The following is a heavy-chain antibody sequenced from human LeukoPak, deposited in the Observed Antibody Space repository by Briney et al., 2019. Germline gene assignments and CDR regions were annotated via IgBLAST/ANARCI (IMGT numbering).Heavy chain of an antibody. D-gene: IGHD6-19*01. CDR2: ISPYNGNT. CDR3: ARAGPGSGWYFDY. V-gene: IGHV1-18*01. J-gene: IGHJ4*02. CDR1: GYDFTSVG. Sequence: GASVNVSCKASGYDFTSVGITWVRRAPGQGLEWMGWISPYNGNTRCAQKFQGRVAMTTDTSTITAYMELRGLRFNDTAVYYCARAGPGSGWYFDYWGQGTLVTVSS.